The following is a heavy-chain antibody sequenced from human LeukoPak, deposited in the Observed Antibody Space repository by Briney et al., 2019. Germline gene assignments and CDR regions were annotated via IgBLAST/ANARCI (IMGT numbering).Heavy chain of an antibody. Sequence: PSETLSLTCTVSGGSVSSASNYWSWIRQPPGKGLEWIGYMYYSGSTSYNPSLKSRVTISADTSKNQFSLKLSSVTAADTAVYYCARDPGYCSGGSCGNFDYRGQGTLVTVSS. CDR2: MYYSGST. J-gene: IGHJ4*02. D-gene: IGHD2-15*01. CDR3: ARDPGYCSGGSCGNFDY. V-gene: IGHV4-61*01. CDR1: GGSVSSASNY.